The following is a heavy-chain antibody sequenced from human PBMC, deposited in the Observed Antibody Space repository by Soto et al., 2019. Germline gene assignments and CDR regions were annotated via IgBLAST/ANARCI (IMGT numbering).Heavy chain of an antibody. CDR1: GFTFSSYW. CDR2: IKQDGSEK. Sequence: VQLVESGGGLVQPGGSLRLSCAASGFTFSSYWMSWVRQAPGKGLEWVANIKQDGSEKYYVDSVKGRFTISRDNAKNSLYLQMNSLRAEDTAVYYCARFYYDSSGYLPSPYYYYYGMDVW. CDR3: ARFYYDSSGYLPSPYYYYYGMDV. D-gene: IGHD3-22*01. V-gene: IGHV3-7*04. J-gene: IGHJ6*01.